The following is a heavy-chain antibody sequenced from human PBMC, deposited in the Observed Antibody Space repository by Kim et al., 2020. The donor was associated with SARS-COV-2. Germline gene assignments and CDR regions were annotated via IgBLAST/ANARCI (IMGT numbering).Heavy chain of an antibody. D-gene: IGHD1-26*01. CDR3: AREVGATDF. V-gene: IGHV1-46*03. J-gene: IGHJ4*02. CDR2: ISPSGGTS. Sequence: ASVKVSCKASGYTFTSFYIHWVRQAPGQGLEWMGMISPSGGTSNYAQKFQGRVTMARDTSTSTVYMDLSSLRSEDTAVYYCAREVGATDFWGQGTLVTVS. CDR1: GYTFTSFY.